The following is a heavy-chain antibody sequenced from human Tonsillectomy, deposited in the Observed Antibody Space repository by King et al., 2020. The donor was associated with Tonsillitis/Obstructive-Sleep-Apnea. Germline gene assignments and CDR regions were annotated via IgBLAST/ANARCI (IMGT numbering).Heavy chain of an antibody. Sequence: QVQLQQWGAGLLKPSETLSLTCAVYGGSFSGYYWSWIRQPPGKGLEWIGEINHSGSTNYNPSLKRRVTISVDTSKNQFSLKLSSVTAADTAVYYCARGGVVPAAMYYWGQGTLVTVSS. CDR2: INHSGST. V-gene: IGHV4-34*01. CDR1: GGSFSGYY. D-gene: IGHD2-2*01. J-gene: IGHJ4*02. CDR3: ARGGVVPAAMYY.